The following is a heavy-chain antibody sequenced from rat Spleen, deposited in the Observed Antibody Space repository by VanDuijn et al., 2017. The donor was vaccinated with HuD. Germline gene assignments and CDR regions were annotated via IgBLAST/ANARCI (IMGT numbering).Heavy chain of an antibody. D-gene: IGHD5-1*01. CDR2: ISSSGDRT. CDR1: GISFSNYD. CDR3: VRLLGAPDWYFDF. Sequence: EVQLVESGGGLVQPGRSLKLSCAASGISFSNYDMSWVRQAPTMGLDWVATISSSGDRTFYRDSVKGRFTISRDNAKSTLYLQMDRLRSEDTATYYCVRLLGAPDWYFDFWGPGTMVTVSS. J-gene: IGHJ1*01. V-gene: IGHV5-25*01.